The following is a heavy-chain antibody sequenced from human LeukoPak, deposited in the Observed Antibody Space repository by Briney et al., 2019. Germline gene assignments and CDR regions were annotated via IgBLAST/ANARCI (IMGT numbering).Heavy chain of an antibody. CDR2: TYYRSKWYN. V-gene: IGHV6-1*01. Sequence: SQTLSLTCAISGDSVSSNSAAWSWIRQSPSRGLEWLGRTYYRSKWYNDYAVSVKSRITINPDTSKNQFSLQLNSVTPEDTAVYYCARVGYCGGDCFDYWGQGTLVTVSS. CDR3: ARVGYCGGDCFDY. J-gene: IGHJ4*02. D-gene: IGHD2-21*01. CDR1: GDSVSSNSAA.